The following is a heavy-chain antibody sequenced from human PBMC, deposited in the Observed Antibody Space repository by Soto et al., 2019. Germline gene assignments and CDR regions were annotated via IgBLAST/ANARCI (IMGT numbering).Heavy chain of an antibody. CDR3: ARLHLYCSSTSCYKYYGMDV. Sequence: QVQLVQSGAEVKKPGASVKVSCKASGYTFTSYGISWVRQAPGQGLEWMGWISAYNGNTNYAQKLQGRVTMTTDTSTSTAYMELRSLRSDDTAVYYCARLHLYCSSTSCYKYYGMDVWGQGTTVTVSS. J-gene: IGHJ6*02. V-gene: IGHV1-18*01. CDR1: GYTFTSYG. D-gene: IGHD2-2*02. CDR2: ISAYNGNT.